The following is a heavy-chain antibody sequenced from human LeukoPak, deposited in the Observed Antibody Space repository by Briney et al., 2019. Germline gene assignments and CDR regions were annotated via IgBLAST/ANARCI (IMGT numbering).Heavy chain of an antibody. CDR3: ATEGDSTAELAY. V-gene: IGHV4-4*07. J-gene: IGHJ4*02. D-gene: IGHD2/OR15-2a*01. CDR1: GGSISSNY. Sequence: SETLSLTCTVSGGSISSNYWTWLRQPAGKGLEWIGRIYTSGSYNYNPSLNSRVTMSVDTSRNQVSLRVRSATAADTAVYYCATEGDSTAELAYWGQGTLVTVSS. CDR2: IYTSGSY.